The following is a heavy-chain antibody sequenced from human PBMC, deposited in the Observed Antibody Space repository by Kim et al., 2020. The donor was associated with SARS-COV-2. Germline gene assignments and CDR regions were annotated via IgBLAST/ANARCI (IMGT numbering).Heavy chain of an antibody. CDR3: ARWPYPPWYTLARRAFDI. Sequence: SETLSLTCTVSGGSISSYYWSWIRQPAGKGLEWIGRIYTSGSTNYNPSLKSRVTMSVDTSKNQFSLKLSSVTAADTAVYYCARWPYPPWYTLARRAFDIWGQGTMVTVSS. CDR2: IYTSGST. J-gene: IGHJ3*02. D-gene: IGHD2-2*02. V-gene: IGHV4-4*07. CDR1: GGSISSYY.